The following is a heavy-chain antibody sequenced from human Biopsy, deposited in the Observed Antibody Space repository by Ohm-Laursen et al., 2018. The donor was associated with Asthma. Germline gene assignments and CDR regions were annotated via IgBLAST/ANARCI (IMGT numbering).Heavy chain of an antibody. CDR1: GGSVSTGSYY. V-gene: IGHV4-61*01. CDR3: ARGPNYHGSGRAPIGMDV. Sequence: SDTLSLTCTVSGGSVSTGSYYWSWIRQPPGKGLEWLGYIYYTGSDNYNPSLKSRVTISVDTSKNQFSLRLNSVPAADTAVYYCARGPNYHGSGRAPIGMDVWGQGTTVTVSS. J-gene: IGHJ6*02. CDR2: IYYTGSD. D-gene: IGHD3-10*01.